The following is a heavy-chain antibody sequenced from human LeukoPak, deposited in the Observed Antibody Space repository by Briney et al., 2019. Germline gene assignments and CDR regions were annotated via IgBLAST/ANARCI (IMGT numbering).Heavy chain of an antibody. CDR1: GGSISSSSYY. CDR3: ARGYYGDYLPVVTFDY. CDR2: IYYSGST. D-gene: IGHD4-17*01. V-gene: IGHV4-39*07. Sequence: PSETLSLTCTVSGGSISSSSYYWGWIRQPPGKGLEWIGSIYYSGSTYYNPSLKSRVTISVDTSKNQFSLKLSSVTAADTAVYYCARGYYGDYLPVVTFDYWGQGTLVTVSS. J-gene: IGHJ4*02.